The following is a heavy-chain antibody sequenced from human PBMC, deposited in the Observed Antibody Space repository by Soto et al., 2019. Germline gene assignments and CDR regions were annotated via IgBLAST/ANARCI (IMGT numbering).Heavy chain of an antibody. CDR3: AKDHQPESSSFDAFDI. D-gene: IGHD6-13*01. CDR1: GFTFSSYA. V-gene: IGHV3-23*01. CDR2: ISGSGGST. J-gene: IGHJ3*02. Sequence: HPGGSLRLSCAASGFTFSSYAMSWVRQAPGEGLEWVSAISGSGGSTYYADSVKGRFTISRDNSKNTLYLQMNSLRAEDTAVYYCAKDHQPESSSFDAFDIWGQGTMVTVSS.